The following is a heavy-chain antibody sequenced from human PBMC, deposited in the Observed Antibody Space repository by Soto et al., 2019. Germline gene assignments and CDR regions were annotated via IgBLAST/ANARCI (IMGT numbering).Heavy chain of an antibody. D-gene: IGHD2-2*01. J-gene: IGHJ6*02. CDR2: ISYDGSDK. CDR3: AKVTGYCSSSSCRRDYYYYYGMDV. CDR1: GFTFSNYG. Sequence: QVQLVESGGGMVQPGRSLRLSCAASGFTFSNYGMHWVRQAPGKGLEWVAVISYDGSDKYYADSVKGRFSISRDNSKNTLYLQMNILRAEDTAVYYCAKVTGYCSSSSCRRDYYYYYGMDVWGQGTTVTVSS. V-gene: IGHV3-30*18.